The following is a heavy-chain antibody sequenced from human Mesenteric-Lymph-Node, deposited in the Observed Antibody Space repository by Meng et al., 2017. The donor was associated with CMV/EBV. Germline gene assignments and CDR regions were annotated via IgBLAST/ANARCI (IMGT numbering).Heavy chain of an antibody. V-gene: IGHV1-69*02. CDR3: ARTNNWGFDY. J-gene: IGHJ4*02. Sequence: QVQLVQSGAGVKKPGSSVKVSCKASGGTFSSYTIGWVRQAPGQGLEWMGRIIPILGIANYAQKFQGRVTLTRDTSANTAYMELSSLRSDDTAVYYCARTNNWGFDYWGQGTLVTVSS. D-gene: IGHD3-16*01. CDR1: GGTFSSYT. CDR2: IIPILGIA.